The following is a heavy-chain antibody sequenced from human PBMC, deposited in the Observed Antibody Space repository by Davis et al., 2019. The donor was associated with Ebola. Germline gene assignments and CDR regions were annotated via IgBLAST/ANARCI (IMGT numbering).Heavy chain of an antibody. V-gene: IGHV3-15*01. J-gene: IGHJ5*02. CDR2: IKSKTDGGTT. CDR3: TTRNYWFDP. Sequence: GESLKISCAASGFTFSSYAMSWVRQAPGKGLEWVGRIKSKTDGGTTDYAAPVKGRFTISRDDSKNTLYLQMNSLKTEDTAVYYCTTRNYWFDPWGQGTLVTVSS. CDR1: GFTFSSYA. D-gene: IGHD4-11*01.